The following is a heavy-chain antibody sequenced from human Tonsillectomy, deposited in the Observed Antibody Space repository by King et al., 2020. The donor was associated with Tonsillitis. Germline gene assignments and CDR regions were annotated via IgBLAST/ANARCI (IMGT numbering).Heavy chain of an antibody. J-gene: IGHJ2*01. CDR3: ARVAAPGTSPYFDL. CDR1: GYTFTSYD. CDR2: MNPNSGST. Sequence: VQLVQSGAEVKKPGASVKVSCKASGYTFTSYDINWVRQATGQGLEWMGWMNPNSGSTGFAQKFQGRVTMTRNTSISTAYMELSSLRSDDTAVYYCARVAAPGTSPYFDLWGRGPLFTVSS. D-gene: IGHD6-13*01. V-gene: IGHV1-8*02.